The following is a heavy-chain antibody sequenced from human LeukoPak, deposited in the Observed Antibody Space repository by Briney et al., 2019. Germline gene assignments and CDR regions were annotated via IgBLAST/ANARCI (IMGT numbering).Heavy chain of an antibody. Sequence: GRSLRLSCEASGFTFSNFWMNWVRQAPGKGLEWVANIKQDGSEKYYADSVKGRFTISRDNAKQSLYLQMNSLRPEDTAVYFCARDPHYGAGYYFYFYMDVWGKGTTVTVSS. CDR1: GFTFSNFW. CDR3: ARDPHYGAGYYFYFYMDV. D-gene: IGHD4-17*01. J-gene: IGHJ6*03. CDR2: IKQDGSEK. V-gene: IGHV3-7*01.